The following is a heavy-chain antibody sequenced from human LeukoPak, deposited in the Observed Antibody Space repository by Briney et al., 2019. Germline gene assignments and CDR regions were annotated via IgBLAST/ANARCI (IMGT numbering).Heavy chain of an antibody. CDR1: GFTFSDYY. Sequence: GGSLRLSCAASGFTFSDYYMSWIRQAPGKGLEWVSYISSSASTIYYADSVKGRFTISRDNAKNSLYLQMNSLRAEDTDVYYCARDPLGEFYYDSSGYDYWGQGTLVTVSS. D-gene: IGHD3-22*01. J-gene: IGHJ4*02. V-gene: IGHV3-11*01. CDR2: ISSSASTI. CDR3: ARDPLGEFYYDSSGYDY.